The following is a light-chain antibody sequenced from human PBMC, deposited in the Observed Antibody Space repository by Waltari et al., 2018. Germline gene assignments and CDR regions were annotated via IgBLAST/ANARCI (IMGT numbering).Light chain of an antibody. CDR3: QQGYSYPRT. Sequence: DIQMTQSPSSLSASVGDTVTITCQASQGIGNNLNWYQQKPGKAPKLLIYTSSLQSGIPSRFSGSGSGTDFTLTISSLQPEDFATYYCQQGYSYPRTFGQGTKVEIK. V-gene: IGKV1-16*01. J-gene: IGKJ1*01. CDR1: QGIGNN. CDR2: TS.